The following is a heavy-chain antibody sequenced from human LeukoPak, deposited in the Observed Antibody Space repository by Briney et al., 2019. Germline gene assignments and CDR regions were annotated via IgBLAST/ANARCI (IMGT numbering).Heavy chain of an antibody. CDR1: GFTFSSYW. J-gene: IGHJ4*02. D-gene: IGHD3-22*01. Sequence: RGGSLRLSCAASGFTFSSYWMSWVRQAPGKGLEWVANIKQDGSEKYYVDSVKGRFTISRDNAKNSLYLQMNSLRAEDTAVYYCARDPSYDSSGYYFDYWGQGTLVTVSS. CDR3: ARDPSYDSSGYYFDY. CDR2: IKQDGSEK. V-gene: IGHV3-7*01.